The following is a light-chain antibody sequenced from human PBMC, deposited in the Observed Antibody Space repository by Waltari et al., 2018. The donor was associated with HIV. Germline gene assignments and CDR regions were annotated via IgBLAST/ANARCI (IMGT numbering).Light chain of an antibody. CDR1: QNVGGNY. Sequence: VLTQYPGTPSSSPGERATLSCRATQNVGGNYLAWYQQRPGQTPGLLIYDASRRATAIPDRFSGSGSGTDFTLSSTRLEPEDFAVYYCQQYGSSPLFTFGPSTKVAI. J-gene: IGKJ3*01. CDR3: QQYGSSPLFT. CDR2: DAS. V-gene: IGKV3-20*01.